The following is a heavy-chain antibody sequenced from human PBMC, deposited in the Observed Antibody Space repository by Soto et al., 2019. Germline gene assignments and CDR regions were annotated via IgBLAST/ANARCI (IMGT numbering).Heavy chain of an antibody. V-gene: IGHV1-69*12. D-gene: IGHD3-10*01. CDR3: ARQGRPITLVRGVSPPNFDY. J-gene: IGHJ4*02. Sequence: QVQLVQSGAEVKKPGSSVKVSCKASGGTFSSYAISWVRQAPGQGLEWMGGIIPIFGTANYAQKFQGRVTITADECXXTXYXXLRRLRSEDTAVNYCARQGRPITLVRGVSPPNFDYWGQGPLVTVSA. CDR2: IIPIFGTA. CDR1: GGTFSSYA.